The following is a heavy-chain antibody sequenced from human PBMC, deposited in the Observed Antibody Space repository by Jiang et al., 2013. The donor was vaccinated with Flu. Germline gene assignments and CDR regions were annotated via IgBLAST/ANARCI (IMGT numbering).Heavy chain of an antibody. Sequence: VQSGSELRKPGASVKVSCEASGYTFVSYHINWVRQAPGQGLEWMGWMNPESGHTVTAQNFQGRVTMTRDSSISTAYMEVTNLRSDDTAVYYCARDLGLRTGGLLGSWGQGTLVTVSS. V-gene: IGHV1-8*01. CDR2: MNPESGHT. CDR1: GYTFVSYH. J-gene: IGHJ5*02. CDR3: ARDLGLRTGGLLGS. D-gene: IGHD2-8*02.